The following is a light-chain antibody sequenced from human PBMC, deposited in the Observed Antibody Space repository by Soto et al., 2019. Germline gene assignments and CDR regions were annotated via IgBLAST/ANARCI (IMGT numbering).Light chain of an antibody. V-gene: IGKV1-27*01. J-gene: IGKJ4*01. CDR1: QGISNY. CDR3: QKYSSAPLT. CDR2: AAS. Sequence: DIQVTQFPSSLSASVGDRVTITCRASQGISNYLAWYQQKPGKVPKVLIYAASTSQSGVPSRFSGRGSGTDFTLTISSLQPEDVATYYCQKYSSAPLTFGGGTKV.